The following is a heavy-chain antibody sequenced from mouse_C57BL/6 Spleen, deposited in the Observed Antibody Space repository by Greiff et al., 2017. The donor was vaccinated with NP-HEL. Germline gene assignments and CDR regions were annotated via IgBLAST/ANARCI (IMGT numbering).Heavy chain of an antibody. CDR3: ARDYGNLYFDY. D-gene: IGHD2-1*01. V-gene: IGHV5-4*01. Sequence: EVKLVESGGGLVKPGGSLKLSCAASGFTFSSYAMSWVRQTPEKRLEWVATISDGGSYTYYPDNVKGRFTISRDNAKNNLYLQMSHLKSEDTAMYYCARDYGNLYFDYWGQGTTLTVSS. CDR2: ISDGGSYT. CDR1: GFTFSSYA. J-gene: IGHJ2*01.